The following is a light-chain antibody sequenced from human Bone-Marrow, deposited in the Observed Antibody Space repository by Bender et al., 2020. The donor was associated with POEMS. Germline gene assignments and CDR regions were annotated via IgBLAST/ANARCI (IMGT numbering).Light chain of an antibody. V-gene: IGLV1-44*01. CDR3: AAWDDSLSALL. CDR1: SSNIGINT. J-gene: IGLJ2*01. CDR2: SDN. Sequence: QSVLTQPPSASGTPGQRVTISCSGSSSNIGINTVNWYQQFPGTAPKLLIYSDNQRPSGVPDRCSGSKDGSSASLAISGLQSEDDSDYYGAAWDDSLSALLFGGGTKLTAL.